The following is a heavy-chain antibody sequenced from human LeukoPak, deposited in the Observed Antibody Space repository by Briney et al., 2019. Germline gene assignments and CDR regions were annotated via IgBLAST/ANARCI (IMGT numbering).Heavy chain of an antibody. Sequence: PGGSLRLSCAASGFTFSTYGMHWVRQAPGKGLEWVAVIWYDGSEKYYAESVKGRFTISRDNSKNTLYLQMNSLRAEDTAVYYCAREPSRWYFDLWGRGTLVTVSS. V-gene: IGHV3-33*01. CDR3: AREPSRWYFDL. CDR1: GFTFSTYG. J-gene: IGHJ2*01. CDR2: IWYDGSEK.